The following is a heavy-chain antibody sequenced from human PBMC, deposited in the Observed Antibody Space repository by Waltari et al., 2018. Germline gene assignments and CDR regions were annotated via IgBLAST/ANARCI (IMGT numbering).Heavy chain of an antibody. CDR2: KSYDVRNK. Sequence: QVQLVESGGGVVQPGRSLRLSCAASGFTFSSYGMPWVRQAPGKGLGWVAVKSYDVRNKYYADSVKGRFTISRDNSKNALYLQMNSLRAEDTAVYYCAKAPRGHDAFDIWGQGTMVTVSS. CDR1: GFTFSSYG. CDR3: AKAPRGHDAFDI. V-gene: IGHV3-30*18. J-gene: IGHJ3*02.